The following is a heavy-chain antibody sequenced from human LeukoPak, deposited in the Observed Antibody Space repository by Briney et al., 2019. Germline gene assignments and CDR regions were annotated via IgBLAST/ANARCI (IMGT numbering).Heavy chain of an antibody. J-gene: IGHJ5*02. Sequence: ASVKVSCKASGYTLTGYYMHWVRHAPGQGLEWMGWINPNSGGTNYAQKFQGRVTMTRDTSISTAYMELSRLRSDDTAVYYCANWNCSSTSCYHNWFDPWGQGTLVTVSS. CDR3: ANWNCSSTSCYHNWFDP. D-gene: IGHD2-2*01. CDR1: GYTLTGYY. CDR2: INPNSGGT. V-gene: IGHV1-2*02.